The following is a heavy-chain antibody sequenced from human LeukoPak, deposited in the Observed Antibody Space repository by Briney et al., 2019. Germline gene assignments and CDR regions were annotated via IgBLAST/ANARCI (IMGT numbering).Heavy chain of an antibody. V-gene: IGHV3-23*01. Sequence: GGSLTLSCAASGFTFNGYAMSWLRQAPGKGREWVSSISASGGSPFYADSVKGRSTISRANSKTSLYLQMNTLRAEDTALYYCARDWVRFDYWGQGTLVTVSS. J-gene: IGHJ4*02. CDR3: ARDWVRFDY. CDR1: GFTFNGYA. D-gene: IGHD4/OR15-4a*01. CDR2: ISASGGSP.